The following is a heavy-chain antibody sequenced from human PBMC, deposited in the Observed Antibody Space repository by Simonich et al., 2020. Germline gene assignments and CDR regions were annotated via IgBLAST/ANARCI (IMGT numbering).Heavy chain of an antibody. CDR1: GFTFSSYA. CDR2: ISGSGGST. J-gene: IGHJ3*02. CDR3: AKDLGERITMIVVVIDAFDI. D-gene: IGHD3-22*01. V-gene: IGHV3-23*01. Sequence: GGGLVQPGGSLRLSCAASGFTFSSYAMSWVRQAPGKGLEWVSAISGSGGSTYYADSVKGRFTISRDNSKNKLYLQMNSLGAEDTAVYYCAKDLGERITMIVVVIDAFDIWGQGTMVTVSS.